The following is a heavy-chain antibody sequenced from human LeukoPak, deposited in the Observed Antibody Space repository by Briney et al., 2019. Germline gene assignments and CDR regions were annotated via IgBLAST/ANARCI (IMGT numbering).Heavy chain of an antibody. D-gene: IGHD6-13*01. V-gene: IGHV3-23*01. CDR3: AKDPDSSSWYVSRPDLDF. CDR2: ISGSGGST. J-gene: IGHJ4*02. Sequence: PGGSLRLSCAASGFTFNSYAMSWVRQAPGKGLEWVSAISGSGGSTYYADSVKGRFTISRDNSRNTLYLQMNSLRAEDTAVYYCAKDPDSSSWYVSRPDLDFWGQGTLVTVSS. CDR1: GFTFNSYA.